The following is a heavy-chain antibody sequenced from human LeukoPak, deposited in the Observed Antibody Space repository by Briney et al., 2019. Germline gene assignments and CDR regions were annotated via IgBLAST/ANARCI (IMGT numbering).Heavy chain of an antibody. V-gene: IGHV3-9*01. D-gene: IGHD5-18*01. CDR3: TRVHGYSFGYFDY. Sequence: PGGSLRLSCVASGFTFDDFAMHWVRQAPGKGLEWVSGISWNGGTVDYADSVKGRFTISRDNAKNSLYLLMSGLRGEDTALYYCTRVHGYSFGYFDYWGQGTPVTVSS. CDR1: GFTFDDFA. CDR2: ISWNGGTV. J-gene: IGHJ4*02.